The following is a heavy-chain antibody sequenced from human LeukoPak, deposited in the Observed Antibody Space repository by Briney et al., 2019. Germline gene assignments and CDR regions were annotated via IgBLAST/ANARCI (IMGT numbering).Heavy chain of an antibody. CDR1: GFTFSSYG. Sequence: PGGSLRLSCAASGFTFSSYGMHWVRQAPGKGLEWVAVISYDGSNKYYADSVKGRFTISRDNSKNTLYLQMNSLRAEDTAVYYCAKVGIAAAGTGYYYYYGMDVWGQGTTVTVSS. CDR2: ISYDGSNK. CDR3: AKVGIAAAGTGYYYYYGMDV. J-gene: IGHJ6*02. D-gene: IGHD6-13*01. V-gene: IGHV3-30*18.